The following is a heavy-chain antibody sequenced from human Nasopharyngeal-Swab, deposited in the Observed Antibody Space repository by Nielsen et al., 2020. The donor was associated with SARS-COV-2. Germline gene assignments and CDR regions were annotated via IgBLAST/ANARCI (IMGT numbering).Heavy chain of an antibody. Sequence: PGKRLEWIAEINHSGSTNYNPSLKSRVTISVDTSKNQFSLKLSSVTAADTAVYYCARGLSGIVPSPILGLGPYYSYYYMDVWGKGTTVTVSS. CDR2: INHSGST. CDR3: ARGLSGIVPSPILGLGPYYSYYYMDV. D-gene: IGHD2-2*01. J-gene: IGHJ6*03. V-gene: IGHV4-34*01.